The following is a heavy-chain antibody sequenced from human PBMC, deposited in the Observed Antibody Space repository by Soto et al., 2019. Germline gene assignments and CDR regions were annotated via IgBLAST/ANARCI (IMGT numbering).Heavy chain of an antibody. CDR3: ARHGYSYGGGYFDY. V-gene: IGHV3-66*04. D-gene: IGHD5-18*01. Sequence: HPGGSLRLSCAASGFTVSSNYISWVRQAPGKGLEWVSVIYSGGSAYYADSVKGRFTISRDNSQNTLNLQMNSLRAEDTAVFFCARHGYSYGGGYFDYCGQRSLVTVSA. J-gene: IGHJ4*01. CDR2: IYSGGSA. CDR1: GFTVSSNY.